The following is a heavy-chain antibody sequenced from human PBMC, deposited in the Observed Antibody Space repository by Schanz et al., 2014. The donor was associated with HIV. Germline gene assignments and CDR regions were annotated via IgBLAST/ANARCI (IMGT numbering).Heavy chain of an antibody. D-gene: IGHD6-13*01. Sequence: QVQLVESGGGVVQPGRSLRLSCAASGFTFSSHGMHWVRQAPGKGLEWVAVIWYDGSNKYYAASVKGRFTISRDNSKNLVYLQINTLSPDETAIYYCARGIPGLDYWGQGVLVTVSS. CDR2: IWYDGSNK. V-gene: IGHV3-33*01. J-gene: IGHJ4*02. CDR1: GFTFSSHG. CDR3: ARGIPGLDY.